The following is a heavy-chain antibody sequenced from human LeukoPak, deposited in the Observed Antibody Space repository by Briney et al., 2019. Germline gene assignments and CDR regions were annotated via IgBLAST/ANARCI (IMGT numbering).Heavy chain of an antibody. D-gene: IGHD2-2*01. J-gene: IGHJ6*03. CDR2: MFHSGST. V-gene: IGHV4-38-2*02. CDR1: GYSITRGYF. CDR3: ARLSRFVVVPAIYYYYYYMDV. Sequence: PSETLSLTCTVSGYSITRGYFWGWIRQSPGKGLEWIASMFHSGSTYYNPSLKSRVTMSVDTSKNQFSLKLSSVTAADTAVYYCARLSRFVVVPAIYYYYYYMDVWGKGTTVTISS.